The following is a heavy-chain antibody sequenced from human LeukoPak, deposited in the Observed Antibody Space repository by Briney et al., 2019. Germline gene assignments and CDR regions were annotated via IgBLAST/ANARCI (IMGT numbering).Heavy chain of an antibody. Sequence: GGSLRLSSASSGFTFSSYSMNWVRQAPGKGLEWVSSISSSSTYADSVKGRFTISRDSAKNSLYLQMNSLRVEDTAVYYCARDYGYEIDYWGQGTLVTVSS. CDR3: ARDYGYEIDY. D-gene: IGHD5-24*01. CDR1: GFTFSSYS. CDR2: ISSSST. J-gene: IGHJ4*02. V-gene: IGHV3-21*01.